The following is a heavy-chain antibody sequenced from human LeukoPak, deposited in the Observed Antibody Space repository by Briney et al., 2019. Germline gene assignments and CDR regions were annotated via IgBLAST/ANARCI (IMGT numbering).Heavy chain of an antibody. Sequence: SGTLSLTCAVSGGSISSSNWWSWVRQPPGKGLEWIGYVYYSGSTNYNPSLKSRVTISVDTSKNQFSLKLNSVTAADTAVYYCAREAPGGGSDIKVFDYWGQGTLVTVSS. V-gene: IGHV4-4*02. J-gene: IGHJ4*02. CDR3: AREAPGGGSDIKVFDY. CDR1: GGSISSSNW. D-gene: IGHD1-26*01. CDR2: VYYSGST.